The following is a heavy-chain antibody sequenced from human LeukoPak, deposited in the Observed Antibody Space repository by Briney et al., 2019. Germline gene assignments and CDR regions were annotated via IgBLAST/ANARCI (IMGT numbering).Heavy chain of an antibody. D-gene: IGHD3-3*01. V-gene: IGHV1-69*01. CDR2: IIPIFGTA. J-gene: IGHJ1*01. CDR1: GGTFSSYA. CDR3: ARAPVLRFLEWLPFQH. Sequence: GSSVKVSCKASGGTFSSYAISWVRQAPGQGLEWMGGIIPIFGTANYAQKFQGRVTITADESTSTAYMELSSLRSEDTAVYYCARAPVLRFLEWLPFQHWGQGTLVTVSS.